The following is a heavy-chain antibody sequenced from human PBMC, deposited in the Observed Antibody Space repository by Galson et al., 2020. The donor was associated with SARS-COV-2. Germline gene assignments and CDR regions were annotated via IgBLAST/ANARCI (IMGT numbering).Heavy chain of an antibody. CDR1: GFTFSSYS. J-gene: IGHJ6*03. V-gene: IGHV3-21*01. Sequence: GGSLRLSCAASGFTFSSYSMYWVRQAPGKGLEWVSSISSSSSYIYYADSVKGRFTISRDNAKNSLYLQMNSLRAEDTAVYYCARSLRGTIFGVEVYYYYMDVWGKGTTVTVSS. CDR3: ARSLRGTIFGVEVYYYYMDV. D-gene: IGHD3-3*01. CDR2: ISSSSSYI.